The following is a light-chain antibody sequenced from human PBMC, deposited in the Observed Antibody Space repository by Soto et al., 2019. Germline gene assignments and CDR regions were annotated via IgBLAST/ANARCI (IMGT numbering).Light chain of an antibody. CDR1: QGISNY. Sequence: IQMVRFPFSPSASVGDSGPIPFRASQGISNYLAWYQQKPGKVPKLLIYDASTSQSGVPSRFSGSGSATDFTLTISSLQPEDVATYYCQKYNSDPWTFDQGTKVDI. J-gene: IGKJ1*01. V-gene: IGKV1-27*01. CDR3: QKYNSDPWT. CDR2: DAS.